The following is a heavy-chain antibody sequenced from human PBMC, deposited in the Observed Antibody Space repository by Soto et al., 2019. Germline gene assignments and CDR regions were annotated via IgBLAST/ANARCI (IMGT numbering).Heavy chain of an antibody. Sequence: QITLKESGPTLVKPTQTLTLTCTLSGFSLSTSRVGVGWIRQPPGKTLEWLAVIYWDDTKTYRPSPKSRLTMTKDTSKTRVALTMTNVDPVDTATYYCAYAYGGRSLHWGQGTLVTVSS. D-gene: IGHD1-26*01. CDR1: GFSLSTSRVG. CDR3: AYAYGGRSLH. CDR2: IYWDDTK. V-gene: IGHV2-5*02. J-gene: IGHJ4*02.